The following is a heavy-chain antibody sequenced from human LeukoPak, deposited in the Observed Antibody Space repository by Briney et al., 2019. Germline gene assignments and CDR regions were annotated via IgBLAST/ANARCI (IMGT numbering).Heavy chain of an antibody. Sequence: GGSLRLSCAASGVTFNTYWMSWVRQAPGKGLEWLANIKEDGSKRNYVDSVKGRFTISRDNAKNSLYLQINSLRAEDTAVYYCARDSPFGGNWGQGTLVTVSS. V-gene: IGHV3-7*01. CDR3: ARDSPFGGN. D-gene: IGHD4-23*01. J-gene: IGHJ4*02. CDR1: GVTFNTYW. CDR2: IKEDGSKR.